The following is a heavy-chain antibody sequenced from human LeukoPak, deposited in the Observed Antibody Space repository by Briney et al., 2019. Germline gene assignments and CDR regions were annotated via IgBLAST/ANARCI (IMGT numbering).Heavy chain of an antibody. J-gene: IGHJ4*02. CDR1: GFTFSSYA. CDR2: ISYDGSNK. CDR3: ARDSYSGSYLFNY. D-gene: IGHD1-26*01. Sequence: GGSLRLSCAASGFTFSSYAMHWARQAPGKGLEWVAVISYDGSNKYYADSVKGRFTISRDNSKNTLYLQMNSLRAEDTAVYYCARDSYSGSYLFNYWGQGTLVTVSS. V-gene: IGHV3-30-3*01.